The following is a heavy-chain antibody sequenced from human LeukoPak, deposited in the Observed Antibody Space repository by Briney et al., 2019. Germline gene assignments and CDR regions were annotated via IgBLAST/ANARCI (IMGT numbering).Heavy chain of an antibody. V-gene: IGHV1-8*01. D-gene: IGHD3-10*01. CDR1: GYTSTSYD. CDR3: ARDSPARGDPPPH. CDR2: MNPNSGNT. J-gene: IGHJ1*01. Sequence: ASVKVSCKASGYTSTSYDINWVRQGTGQGLEWMGWMNPNSGNTGYAQKFQGRVTMTRNTSISTVYMELSSLRSEDTAVYYCARDSPARGDPPPHWGKGTLVTVSS.